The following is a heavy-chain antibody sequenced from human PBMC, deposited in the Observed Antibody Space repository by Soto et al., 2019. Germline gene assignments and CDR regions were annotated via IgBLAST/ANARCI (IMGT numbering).Heavy chain of an antibody. CDR2: IYYSGST. D-gene: IGHD1-26*01. CDR3: ATQEVGGSYVYTFDP. Sequence: QLQLQESGPGLVKPSETLSLTCTVSGGSISSSNYYWGWIRQPPGKGLEWIGSIYYSGSTYYNPSLNSRVTMSVDTSKNKFSLKLSSVTAADTAVYYCATQEVGGSYVYTFDPWGQGTLVTVSS. V-gene: IGHV4-39*01. CDR1: GGSISSSNYY. J-gene: IGHJ5*02.